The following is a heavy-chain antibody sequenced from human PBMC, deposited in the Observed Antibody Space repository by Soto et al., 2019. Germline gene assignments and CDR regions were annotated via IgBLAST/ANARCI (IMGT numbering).Heavy chain of an antibody. CDR3: ATDLGSDFDY. J-gene: IGHJ4*02. D-gene: IGHD6-19*01. CDR1: GYTFTSYA. CDR2: FDPEDGET. V-gene: IGHV1-24*01. Sequence: ASVKVSCKASGYTFTSYAMHWVRQAPGQRLEWMGGFDPEDGETIYAQKFQGRVTMTEDTSTDTAYMELSSLRSEDTAVYYCATDLGSDFDYWGQGTLVTVSS.